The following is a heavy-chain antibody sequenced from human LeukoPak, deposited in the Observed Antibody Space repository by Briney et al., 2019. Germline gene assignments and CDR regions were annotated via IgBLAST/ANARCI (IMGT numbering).Heavy chain of an antibody. V-gene: IGHV3-7*01. J-gene: IGHJ6*03. CDR2: IKEDGSEK. D-gene: IGHD1-26*01. CDR1: GFTFSSNW. CDR3: ARDPYSGSYGDSYYYYMDV. Sequence: PGGSLRLSCAASGFTFSSNWMSWVRQAPGKGLEWVANIKEDGSEKYYVDSVKGRFTISRDNAKNSLYLQMNSLRAEDTAIYYCARDPYSGSYGDSYYYYMDVWGKGTTVTISS.